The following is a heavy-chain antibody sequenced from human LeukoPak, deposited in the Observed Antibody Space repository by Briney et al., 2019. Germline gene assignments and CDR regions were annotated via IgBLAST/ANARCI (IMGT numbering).Heavy chain of an antibody. CDR2: ISGSGGST. CDR1: GVTFSSYA. D-gene: IGHD1-26*01. V-gene: IGHV3-23*01. Sequence: GASLRLSCAASGVTFSSYAMSWVRQAPGKGLEWDSAISGSGGSTYYADSVKGRFTISRDNSKNTLYLQMNSLRAEDTAVYYCAKGPATHDAFDIWGQGTMVTVSS. J-gene: IGHJ3*02. CDR3: AKGPATHDAFDI.